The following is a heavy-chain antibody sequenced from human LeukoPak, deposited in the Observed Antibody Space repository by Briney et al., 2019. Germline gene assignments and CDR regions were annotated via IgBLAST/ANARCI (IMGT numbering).Heavy chain of an antibody. CDR1: GFTFSSYS. Sequence: SGGSLRLSCAASGFTFSSYSMNWVRQAPGKGLEWVSYISSSSSTIYYADSVKGRFTISRDNAKNSLYLQMNSLRAEDTAVYYCARDPSAWQWLDDYWGQGTLVTVSS. J-gene: IGHJ4*02. V-gene: IGHV3-48*04. CDR3: ARDPSAWQWLDDY. CDR2: ISSSSSTI. D-gene: IGHD6-19*01.